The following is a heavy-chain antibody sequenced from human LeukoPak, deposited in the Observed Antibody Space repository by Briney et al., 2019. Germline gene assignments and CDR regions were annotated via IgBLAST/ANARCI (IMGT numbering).Heavy chain of an antibody. CDR3: ARDPSYSSSWYPSSGTDY. Sequence: GASVKVSCKASGGTFSSYAISWVRQAPGQGLEWMGGIIPIFGTANYAQKFQGRVTITADKSTSTAYMELSSLRSEDTAVYYCARDPSYSSSWYPSSGTDYWGQGTLVTVSS. J-gene: IGHJ4*02. CDR2: IIPIFGTA. V-gene: IGHV1-69*06. D-gene: IGHD6-13*01. CDR1: GGTFSSYA.